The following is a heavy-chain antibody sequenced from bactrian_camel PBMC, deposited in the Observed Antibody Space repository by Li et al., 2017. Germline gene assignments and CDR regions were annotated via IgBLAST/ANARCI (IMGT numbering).Heavy chain of an antibody. D-gene: IGHD7*01. J-gene: IGHJ4*01. CDR3: AADLVTGGNWRSIDHWSY. V-gene: IGHV3-2*01. CDR2: IDGPRDT. CDR1: GFTDSSYC. Sequence: HVQLVESGGGSVQAGGSLTLSCSASGFTDSSYCVGWFRQAPGKGREGVAAIDGPRDTEYVDSVKGRFTISQDNAKPMLYLQMNALKPEDTAMYYCAADLVTGGNWRSIDHWSYWGQGTQVTVS.